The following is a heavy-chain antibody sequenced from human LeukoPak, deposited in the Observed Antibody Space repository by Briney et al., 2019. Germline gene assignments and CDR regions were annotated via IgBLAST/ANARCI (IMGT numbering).Heavy chain of an antibody. J-gene: IGHJ6*03. CDR1: GYTLTELS. V-gene: IGHV1-24*01. D-gene: IGHD3-3*01. Sequence: ASVKVSSKVSGYTLTELSMHWVRQAPGKGLEWMGGFDPEDGETIYAQKFQGRVTMTEDTSTDTAYMELSSLRSEDTAVYYCARGSGEDYYYYMDVWGKGTTVTVSS. CDR3: ARGSGEDYYYYMDV. CDR2: FDPEDGET.